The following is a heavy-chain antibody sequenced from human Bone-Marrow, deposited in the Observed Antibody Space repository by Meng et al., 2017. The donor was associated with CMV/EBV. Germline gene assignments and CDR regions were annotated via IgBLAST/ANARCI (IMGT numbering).Heavy chain of an antibody. J-gene: IGHJ6*02. CDR2: ISWDGGST. Sequence: GESLKIYCAASGFTFDDYAMHWVRQAPGKGLEWVSLISWDGGSTYYADSVKGRFTISRDNSKNSLYLQKNSLRAEDIALYYCAKALGEDYYYYYGMDVWGQGTTVTVSS. CDR3: AKALGEDYYYYYGMDV. CDR1: GFTFDDYA. V-gene: IGHV3-43D*03. D-gene: IGHD3-10*01.